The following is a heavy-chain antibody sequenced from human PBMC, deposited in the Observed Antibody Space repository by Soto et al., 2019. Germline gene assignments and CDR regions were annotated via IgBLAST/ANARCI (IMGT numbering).Heavy chain of an antibody. D-gene: IGHD3-22*01. CDR2: IKSKTDGGTT. CDR3: TTAPSGYYDSSGNYGVDY. CDR1: GVTFSNAW. V-gene: IGHV3-15*01. J-gene: IGHJ4*02. Sequence: GGALRVSCTASGVTFSNAWMSWVRQAPGKGLEWVGRIKSKTDGGTTDYAAPVKGRFTISRDDSKNTLYLQMNSLKTEDTAVYYCTTAPSGYYDSSGNYGVDYWGQGTLVTVSS.